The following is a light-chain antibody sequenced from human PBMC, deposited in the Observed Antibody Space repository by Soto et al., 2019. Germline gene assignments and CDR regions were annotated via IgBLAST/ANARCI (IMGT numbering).Light chain of an antibody. CDR3: QQRHMWPIT. V-gene: IGKV3D-20*02. J-gene: IGKJ5*01. Sequence: IVLTQSPGTLSLSPGERATLSCRASQSVSNNYLAWYQQKPGQAPRLLIHGATTRATGIPARFSGSGSGTEFTLTISSLEPEDSAVYYCQQRHMWPITFGQGTRLEIK. CDR1: QSVSNNY. CDR2: GAT.